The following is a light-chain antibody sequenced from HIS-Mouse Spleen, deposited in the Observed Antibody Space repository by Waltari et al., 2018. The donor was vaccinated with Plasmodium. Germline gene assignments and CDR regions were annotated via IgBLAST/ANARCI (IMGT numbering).Light chain of an antibody. CDR3: YSTDSSGNHRV. J-gene: IGLJ3*02. V-gene: IGLV3-10*01. Sequence: SSALTQPPSVSVSPGPTARIPCSGDALPKKYPYWYQQKSGQAPVLVIYEDSKRPPGIPERFAGSSSGTMATLTISGAQVEDEADYYCYSTDSSGNHRVFGGGTKLTVL. CDR1: ALPKKY. CDR2: EDS.